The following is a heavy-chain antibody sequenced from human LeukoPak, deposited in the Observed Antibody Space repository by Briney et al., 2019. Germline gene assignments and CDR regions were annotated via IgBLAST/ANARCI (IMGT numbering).Heavy chain of an antibody. V-gene: IGHV3-7*03. J-gene: IGHJ4*02. CDR1: GLAFSNYW. CDR3: ARAPTLWH. Sequence: PGGSLRLSCAASGLAFSNYWMNWVRQAPGKGLEWVANIKQDGSEKYYVDSVKGRFTISRDNAKNSLYLQMNNLRAEDTAVYYCARAPTLWHWGQGTLVTVSS. D-gene: IGHD2/OR15-2a*01. CDR2: IKQDGSEK.